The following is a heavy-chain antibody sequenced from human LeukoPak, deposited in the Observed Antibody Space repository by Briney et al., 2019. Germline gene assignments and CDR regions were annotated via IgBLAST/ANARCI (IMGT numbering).Heavy chain of an antibody. J-gene: IGHJ3*01. CDR1: GGSFSGYY. D-gene: IGHD2-15*01. V-gene: IGHV4-59*08. CDR2: IYDTGST. CDR3: ARVLSGSSAFDF. Sequence: SETLSLTCAVYGGSFSGYYWSWIRQPPGKGLEWIGYIYDTGSTNYNPSLKSRVTISVDMSKNQFSLKLNSVTAADTAVYYCARVLSGSSAFDFWGQGTMVTVSS.